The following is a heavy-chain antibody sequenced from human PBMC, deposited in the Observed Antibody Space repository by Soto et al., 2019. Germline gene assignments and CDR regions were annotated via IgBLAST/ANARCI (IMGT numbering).Heavy chain of an antibody. J-gene: IGHJ4*02. CDR1: GGPISSYY. D-gene: IGHD3-22*01. Sequence: ASETLSLTCTVSGGPISSYYWSWIRQPPGKGLEWIGYIYYSGSANYNPSLKSRVTISVDTSKNQFSLKLSSVTAADTAVYYCARIMHYYDSSGYEDYWGQGTLVTVSS. CDR3: ARIMHYYDSSGYEDY. CDR2: IYYSGSA. V-gene: IGHV4-59*01.